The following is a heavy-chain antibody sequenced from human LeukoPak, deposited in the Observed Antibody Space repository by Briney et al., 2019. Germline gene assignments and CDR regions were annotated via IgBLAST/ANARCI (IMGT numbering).Heavy chain of an antibody. D-gene: IGHD2-21*01. V-gene: IGHV4-39*01. J-gene: IGHJ4*02. CDR2: IYYSGST. CDR1: GGSISSSSYY. CDR3: ARRGGPLFPHFDY. Sequence: KTSETLSLTCTVSGGSISSSSYYWGWIRQPPGKGLEWIGSIYYSGSTYYNPSLKSRVTISVDTTKNQFSLKLSSVTAADTAVYYCARRGGPLFPHFDYWGQGTLVTVSS.